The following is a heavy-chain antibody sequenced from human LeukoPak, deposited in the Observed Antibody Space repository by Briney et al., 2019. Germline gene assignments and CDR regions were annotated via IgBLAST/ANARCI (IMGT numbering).Heavy chain of an antibody. V-gene: IGHV3-23*01. D-gene: IGHD3-10*01. CDR2: ISADSATT. Sequence: GGSLRLSCAASGFNFGSYSMTWVRQAPGKGLEWVSVISADSATTFYADSVKGRFTISRDNAKNTVFLQMSSLRAEDTALYYCARKSASGNYPLDYWGQGTLVTVSS. CDR1: GFNFGSYS. J-gene: IGHJ4*02. CDR3: ARKSASGNYPLDY.